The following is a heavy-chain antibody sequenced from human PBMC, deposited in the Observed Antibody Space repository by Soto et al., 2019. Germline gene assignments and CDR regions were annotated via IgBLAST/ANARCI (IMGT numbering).Heavy chain of an antibody. CDR1: GGSIRSYY. CDR2: LYNTGST. Sequence: SVTLSLSCTLAGGSIRSYYWSWIRQPPGKGLEWIGYLYNTGSTIYNPSLESRVTISVDTSKNQFSLKLNSVTAADTAVYYCARDLWGYCGTDCYPLDVWGPGTTVTVS. D-gene: IGHD2-21*02. CDR3: ARDLWGYCGTDCYPLDV. V-gene: IGHV4-59*01. J-gene: IGHJ6*02.